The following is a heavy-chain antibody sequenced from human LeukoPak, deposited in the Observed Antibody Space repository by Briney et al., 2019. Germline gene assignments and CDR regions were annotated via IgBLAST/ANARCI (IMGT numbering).Heavy chain of an antibody. V-gene: IGHV3-21*01. CDR3: ATDLRYGVVLETHDRGNY. Sequence: GGSLTLSCAASGFTLSDYSMNWVRQAPGKGLEWVSTISSDPNYIYYGASVKGRFTISRDNAENSLFLEMNSLRAEDTAIYYCATDLRYGVVLETHDRGNYWGQGTLVVVSS. J-gene: IGHJ4*02. CDR2: ISSDPNYI. D-gene: IGHD4-17*01. CDR1: GFTLSDYS.